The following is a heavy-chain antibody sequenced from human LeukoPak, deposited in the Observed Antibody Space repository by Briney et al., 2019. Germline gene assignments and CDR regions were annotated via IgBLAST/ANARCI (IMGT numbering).Heavy chain of an antibody. V-gene: IGHV3-53*01. Sequence: PGGSLRLSCAASGFTVSSNYMSWVRQAPGKGLEWVSVIYSGGSTYYADSVKGRFTISRDNSKNTLYLQVNSLRAEDTAVYYCARGELTSFFDYWGQGTLVTVSS. CDR2: IYSGGST. CDR3: ARGELTSFFDY. CDR1: GFTVSSNY. J-gene: IGHJ4*02. D-gene: IGHD1-26*01.